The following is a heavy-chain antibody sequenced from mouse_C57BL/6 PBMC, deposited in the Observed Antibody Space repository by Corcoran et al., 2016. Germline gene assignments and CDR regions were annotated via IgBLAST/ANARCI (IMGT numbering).Heavy chain of an antibody. CDR2: INPNNGGT. V-gene: IGHV1-26*01. CDR3: ARDYGSSPYAMDY. D-gene: IGHD1-1*01. CDR1: GYTFTDYY. Sequence: EVQLQQSGPELVKPGASVKISCKASGYTFTDYYMNWVKQSHGKSLEWIGDINPNNGGTSYNQKFKGKATLTVDKSSSTAYMELRSLTSEDSAVDYCARDYGSSPYAMDYWGQGTSVTVSS. J-gene: IGHJ4*01.